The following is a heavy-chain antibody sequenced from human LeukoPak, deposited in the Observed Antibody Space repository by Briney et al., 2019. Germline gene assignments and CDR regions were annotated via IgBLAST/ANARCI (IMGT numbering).Heavy chain of an antibody. Sequence: PSETLSLTCTVSGASASRDDYYWSWIRQPPGKGLEWIGYIHYSGNTYYNPSVKSRVMMSVDTSRNQFSLKVTSVTAADTAVYFCARAPLSTVTSDYFDSWGQGTLVTVSS. CDR3: ARAPLSTVTSDYFDS. V-gene: IGHV4-30-4*01. J-gene: IGHJ4*02. CDR2: IHYSGNT. D-gene: IGHD4-17*01. CDR1: GASASRDDYY.